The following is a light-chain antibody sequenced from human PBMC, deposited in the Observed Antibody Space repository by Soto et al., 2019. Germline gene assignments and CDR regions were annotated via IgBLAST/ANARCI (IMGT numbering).Light chain of an antibody. CDR2: AAS. V-gene: IGKV3-20*01. CDR3: QQYGTAPWA. J-gene: IGKJ1*01. CDR1: QSVGRNY. Sequence: EIVLTQFPGTLSSSPGERATLSCRASQSVGRNYVAWYQQKPGQAPRVIIYAASNRASGIPDRFSGSGSGSDFTLTISRLEPEDFAVYYCQQYGTAPWAFGQGTKVEIK.